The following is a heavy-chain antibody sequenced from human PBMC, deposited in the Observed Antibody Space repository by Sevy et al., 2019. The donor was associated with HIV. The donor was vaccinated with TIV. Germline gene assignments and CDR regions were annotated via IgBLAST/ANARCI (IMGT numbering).Heavy chain of an antibody. D-gene: IGHD6-13*01. V-gene: IGHV3-74*01. CDR3: VKVSSSGGRGAFDI. J-gene: IGHJ3*02. CDR1: GFTFSKSW. CDR2: VKTDGSGT. Sequence: GGSLRLSCTASGFTFSKSWMHWVRQVPGKGLQWVSRVKTDGSGTIYADSVKGRFIISRDKAKNSLYLQTNSLRAEDMAMHYCVKVSSSGGRGAFDIWGQGTMVTVSS.